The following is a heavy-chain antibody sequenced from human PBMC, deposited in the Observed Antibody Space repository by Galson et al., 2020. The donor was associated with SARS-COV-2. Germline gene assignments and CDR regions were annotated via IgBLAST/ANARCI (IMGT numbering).Heavy chain of an antibody. V-gene: IGHV4-59*08. CDR2: IYYSGST. J-gene: IGHJ4*02. CDR1: GGSISSYY. CDR3: ARLQPGYCSSTSCYAGRYFDY. D-gene: IGHD2-2*03. Sequence: SQTLSLTCTVSGGSISSYYWSWIRQPPGKGLEWIGYIYYSGSTNYNPSLKSRVTISVDTSKNQFSLKLSSVTAADTAVYYCARLQPGYCSSTSCYAGRYFDYWGQGTLVTVSS.